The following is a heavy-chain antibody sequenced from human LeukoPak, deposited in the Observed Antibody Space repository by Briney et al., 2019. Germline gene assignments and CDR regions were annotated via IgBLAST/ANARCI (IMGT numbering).Heavy chain of an antibody. Sequence: SETLSLTCAVYGGSFSGYYWRWIRQPPGKGLEWIGEINHSGSTNYNPSLKSRVTISVDTSKNQFSLKLSSVTAADTAVYYCARGRPNHDSSGYFYFDYWGQGTLVIVSS. J-gene: IGHJ4*02. V-gene: IGHV4-34*01. CDR2: INHSGST. D-gene: IGHD3-22*01. CDR1: GGSFSGYY. CDR3: ARGRPNHDSSGYFYFDY.